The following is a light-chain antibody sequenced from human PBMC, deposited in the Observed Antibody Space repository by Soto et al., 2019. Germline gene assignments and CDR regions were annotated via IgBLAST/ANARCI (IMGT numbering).Light chain of an antibody. CDR1: QSVSSSY. J-gene: IGKJ5*01. Sequence: EIVLTQSPGTLSLSPGERDTLSCRSSQSVSSSYLAWYQQKPGQAPRLLIYGAPSRATGIPDRFSGSGSGTDFTLTISRLEPEDFAVYYCQQRSNWPPFFGQGTRLEIK. CDR3: QQRSNWPPF. CDR2: GAP. V-gene: IGKV3D-20*02.